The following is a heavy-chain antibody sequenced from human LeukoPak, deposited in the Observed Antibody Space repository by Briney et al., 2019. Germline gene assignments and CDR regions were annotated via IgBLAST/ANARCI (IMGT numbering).Heavy chain of an antibody. CDR3: TSPLAPHLAVAGSYYYYGMDV. V-gene: IGHV3-73*01. Sequence: GGSLRLSCAASGFTFSGSAMHWVRQASGKGLEWVGRIRSEANSYATAYAASVKGRFTISRDDSKNTAYLQMNSLKTEDTAVYYCTSPLAPHLAVAGSYYYYGMDVWGKGTTVTVSS. D-gene: IGHD6-19*01. CDR1: GFTFSGSA. J-gene: IGHJ6*04. CDR2: IRSEANSYAT.